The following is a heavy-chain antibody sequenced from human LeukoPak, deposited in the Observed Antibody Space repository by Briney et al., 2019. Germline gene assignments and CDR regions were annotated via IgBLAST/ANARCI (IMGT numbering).Heavy chain of an antibody. CDR1: GYTFTGYY. CDR3: ARSLRALSGYQLY. CDR2: INPSSGGT. V-gene: IGHV1-2*02. Sequence: GASVKVSCKASGYTFTGYYMHWVRPAPGQGLEWMGWINPSSGGTNYAQKFQGRVTMTRDTSISTAYMELSRLRSDDTAVYYCARSLRALSGYQLYWGQGTPVTVSS. D-gene: IGHD3-22*01. J-gene: IGHJ4*02.